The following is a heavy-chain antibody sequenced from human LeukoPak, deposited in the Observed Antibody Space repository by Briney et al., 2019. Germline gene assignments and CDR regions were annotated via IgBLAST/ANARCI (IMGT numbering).Heavy chain of an antibody. Sequence: GASVKVSCKASGYTFTSYGISWVRQAPGQGLEWMGWMNPNSGNTGYAQKFQGRVTMTRNTSISTAYMELSSLRSEDTAVYYCARATYYYDSSGYYNLGYWGQGTLVTVSP. V-gene: IGHV1-8*02. D-gene: IGHD3-22*01. J-gene: IGHJ4*02. CDR2: MNPNSGNT. CDR3: ARATYYYDSSGYYNLGY. CDR1: GYTFTSYG.